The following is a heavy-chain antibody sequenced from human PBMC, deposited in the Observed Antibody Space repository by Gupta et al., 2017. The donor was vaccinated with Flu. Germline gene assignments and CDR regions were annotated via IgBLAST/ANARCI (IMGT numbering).Heavy chain of an antibody. CDR3: ARHSSRNWFDP. Sequence: GWIRQPPGKGLEWIGSIYYSGSTYYNPSPKSRVTMSVDTSKNQFSLKLSSVTAADTAVYYCARHSSRNWFDPWGQGTLVTVSS. D-gene: IGHD6-6*01. V-gene: IGHV4-39*01. J-gene: IGHJ5*02. CDR2: IYYSGST.